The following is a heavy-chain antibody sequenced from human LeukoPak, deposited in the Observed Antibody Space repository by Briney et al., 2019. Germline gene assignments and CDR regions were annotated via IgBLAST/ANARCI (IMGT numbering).Heavy chain of an antibody. CDR2: INPDSGDT. CDR1: GYTFTGYY. Sequence: ASVKVSCKASGYTFTGYYIHWVRQAPGQGLEWMGRINPDSGDTNYAQKFQGRVTMTSDTSISTAYMDLSSLRSDDTAVYYCAKVGPGSDYHYGMDVWGQGTTVTVSS. J-gene: IGHJ6*02. V-gene: IGHV1-2*06. D-gene: IGHD3-10*01. CDR3: AKVGPGSDYHYGMDV.